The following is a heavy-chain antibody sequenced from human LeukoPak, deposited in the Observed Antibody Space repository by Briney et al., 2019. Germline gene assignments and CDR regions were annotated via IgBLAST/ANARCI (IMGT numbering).Heavy chain of an antibody. D-gene: IGHD3-22*01. V-gene: IGHV4-4*07. CDR3: AGTYYYDSSGFDY. J-gene: IGHJ4*02. Sequence: SETLSLTCTVSGGSISIYYWSWIRQPAGKGLEWIGRIYTSGSTNYNPSLKSRVTMSVDTSKNQFSLKLGSVTAADTAVYYCAGTYYYDSSGFDYWGQGTLVTVSS. CDR2: IYTSGST. CDR1: GGSISIYY.